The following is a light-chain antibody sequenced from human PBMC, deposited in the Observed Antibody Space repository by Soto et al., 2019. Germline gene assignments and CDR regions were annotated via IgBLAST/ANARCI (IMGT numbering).Light chain of an antibody. J-gene: IGKJ4*01. CDR1: QAITNN. CDR3: QQFKSYPRT. Sequence: DILLTQSPSSLSASVGDRVTITCRASQAITNNLTWYQQKPGNPPKLLTYEGSTLHSGVPARFSGRKVGTQFILTIDSLQPEDFATYYCQQFKSYPRTFGGGTKVEIK. V-gene: IGKV1-9*01. CDR2: EGS.